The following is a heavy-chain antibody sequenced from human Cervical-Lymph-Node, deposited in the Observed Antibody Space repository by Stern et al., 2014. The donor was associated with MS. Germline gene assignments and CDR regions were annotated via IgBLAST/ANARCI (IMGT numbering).Heavy chain of an antibody. CDR3: AIDMYYATSGSYYGFDY. CDR2: INPSGDST. J-gene: IGHJ4*02. D-gene: IGHD3-22*01. CDR1: GYTFTSYY. Sequence: VQLVESGAEVKKPGASVKVSCKASGYTFTSYYIHWVRQAPGQGLEWMGIINPSGDSTTYSQKFQDRVTMTRDTSTSTLYMELSSLRSEDPAVYYCAIDMYYATSGSYYGFDYWGQGTLVTVSS. V-gene: IGHV1-46*01.